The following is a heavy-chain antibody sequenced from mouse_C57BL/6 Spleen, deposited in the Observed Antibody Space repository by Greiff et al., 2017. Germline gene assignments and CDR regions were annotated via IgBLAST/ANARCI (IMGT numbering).Heavy chain of an antibody. D-gene: IGHD2-2*01. V-gene: IGHV1-61*01. CDR3: AREKGLRQGAAIAY. CDR2: IYPSDSET. Sequence: VQLQQPGAELVRPGSSVKLSCKASGYTFTSYWMDWVKQRPGQGLEWIGNIYPSDSETHYNPKFKDKATLTVDKSSSKAYMQRSSLTSEDSAVYYGAREKGLRQGAAIAYWGQGTLVTVSA. J-gene: IGHJ3*01. CDR1: GYTFTSYW.